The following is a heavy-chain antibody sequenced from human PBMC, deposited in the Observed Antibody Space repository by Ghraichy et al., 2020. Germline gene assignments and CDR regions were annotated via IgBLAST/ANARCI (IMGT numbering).Heavy chain of an antibody. CDR2: LNHSGST. CDR3: ARGRKSSQQLVPLPFDY. Sequence: SETLSLTCAVYNGPFDSYYWSWIRQPPGKGLEWIGELNHSGSTNYNASLKSRVTISVDRTKNQFSLRLSSVTAADTSVYYCARGRKSSQQLVPLPFDYWGQGTLVTVSS. D-gene: IGHD6-13*01. V-gene: IGHV4-34*01. J-gene: IGHJ4*02. CDR1: NGPFDSYY.